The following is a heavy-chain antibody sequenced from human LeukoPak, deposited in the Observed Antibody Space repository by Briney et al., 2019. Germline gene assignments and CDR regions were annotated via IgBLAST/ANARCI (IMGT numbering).Heavy chain of an antibody. CDR1: GFPFNDYV. J-gene: IGHJ4*02. CDR2: INDSGGSK. CDR3: AKGGNSGNY. D-gene: IGHD4-23*01. Sequence: PGRSLRLSCTVSGFPFNDYVVHWVRQAPGKGLEWVSGINDSGGSKSHADSVKGRFTISRDNSRNTLYLQMNSLRVEDTAVYYCAKGGNSGNYWGQGTLVTVSS. V-gene: IGHV3-23*01.